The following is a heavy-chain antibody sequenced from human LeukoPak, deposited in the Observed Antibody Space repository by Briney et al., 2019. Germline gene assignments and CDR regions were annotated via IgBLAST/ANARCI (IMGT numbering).Heavy chain of an antibody. D-gene: IGHD2-2*02. CDR2: IFYSGST. Sequence: SETLSLTCTVSGGSISSYYWSWIRQPPGKGLEWIGYIFYSGSTNYNTSLKSRVTISVDTSKNQFSLKLSSVTAADTAVYYCARGEYCSSTSCYKSAFDIWGQGTMVTVSS. J-gene: IGHJ3*02. CDR1: GGSISSYY. V-gene: IGHV4-59*01. CDR3: ARGEYCSSTSCYKSAFDI.